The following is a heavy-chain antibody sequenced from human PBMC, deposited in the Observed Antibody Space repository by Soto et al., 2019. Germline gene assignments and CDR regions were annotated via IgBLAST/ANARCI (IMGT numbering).Heavy chain of an antibody. CDR3: ARVVPGAEAWFGP. CDR2: ISLYSDGT. Sequence: AAVTVSSEASGSTFSHYGINLVRQAPRQPLEGLGWISLYSDGTNYAQKFQGRVSMTTDTSTTTAYMELRSLRSDDTAVYYCARVVPGAEAWFGPWGQGNL. D-gene: IGHD2-2*01. J-gene: IGHJ5*02. V-gene: IGHV1-18*01. CDR1: GSTFSHYG.